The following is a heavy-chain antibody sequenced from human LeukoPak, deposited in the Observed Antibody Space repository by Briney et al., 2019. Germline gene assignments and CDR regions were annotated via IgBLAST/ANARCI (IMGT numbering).Heavy chain of an antibody. CDR1: GFTFSSYA. CDR3: AKVSAAAGRENFDY. D-gene: IGHD6-13*01. V-gene: IGHV3-23*01. CDR2: ISGSGGST. Sequence: GGSLRLSCAASGFTFSSYAMSWVRQAPGKGLEWVSAISGSGGSTYYADSVKGRFTISRDNSKSTLYLQMNSLRAEDTAVYYCAKVSAAAGRENFDYWGQGTLVTVSS. J-gene: IGHJ4*02.